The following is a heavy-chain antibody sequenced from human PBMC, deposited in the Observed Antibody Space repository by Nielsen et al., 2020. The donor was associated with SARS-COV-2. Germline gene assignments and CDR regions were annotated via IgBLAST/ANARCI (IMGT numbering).Heavy chain of an antibody. CDR2: ISAYNGNT. Sequence: ASVKVSCKASGYTFTSYGISWVRQAPGQGLEWMGWISAYNGNTNYAQKLQGRVTMTTDTSTSTAYMELRSLRSDDTAVYYCASRGITGTLQDYYYYYGMDVWGQGTTVTVSS. J-gene: IGHJ6*02. CDR1: GYTFTSYG. V-gene: IGHV1-18*01. D-gene: IGHD1-7*01. CDR3: ASRGITGTLQDYYYYYGMDV.